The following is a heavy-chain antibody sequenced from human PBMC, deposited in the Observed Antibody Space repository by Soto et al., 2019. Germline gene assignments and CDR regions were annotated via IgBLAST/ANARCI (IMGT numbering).Heavy chain of an antibody. V-gene: IGHV3-23*01. CDR2: ISGSGGST. Sequence: HPGGSLRLSCAASGFTFSSYAMSWVRQAPGKGLEWVSAISGSGGSTYYADSVKGRFTISRDNSKNTLYLQMNSLRAEDTAVYYCASTTVTTRFHSAWGQGTLVTVSS. CDR1: GFTFSSYA. J-gene: IGHJ5*02. D-gene: IGHD4-17*01. CDR3: ASTTVTTRFHSA.